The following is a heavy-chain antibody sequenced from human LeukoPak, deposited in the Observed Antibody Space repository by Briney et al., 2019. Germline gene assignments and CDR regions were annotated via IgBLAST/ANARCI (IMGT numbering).Heavy chain of an antibody. CDR1: GGSFSGYY. J-gene: IGHJ4*02. V-gene: IGHV4-34*01. CDR3: ASPDYYDSSGYYGAWSY. D-gene: IGHD3-22*01. CDR2: INHSGST. Sequence: PSETLSLTCAVYGGSFSGYYWNWIRQPPGKGLEWIGEINHSGSTNYDPSLKSRVTISVDTSKNQFSLKLSSVTAADTAVYYCASPDYYDSSGYYGAWSYWGQGTLVTVSS.